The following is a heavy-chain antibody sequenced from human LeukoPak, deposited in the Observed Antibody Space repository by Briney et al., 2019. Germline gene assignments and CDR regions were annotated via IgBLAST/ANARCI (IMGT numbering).Heavy chain of an antibody. CDR2: ISSSSSYI. CDR3: ARDKGIAAAGPVFDY. Sequence: KPGGSLRLSCAASGFTFSSYSMNWVRQAPGKGLEWVSSISSSSSYIYYADSVKGRFTISSDNAKNSLYLQMNSLRAEDTAVYYCARDKGIAAAGPVFDYWGQGTLVTVSS. J-gene: IGHJ4*02. V-gene: IGHV3-21*01. D-gene: IGHD6-13*01. CDR1: GFTFSSYS.